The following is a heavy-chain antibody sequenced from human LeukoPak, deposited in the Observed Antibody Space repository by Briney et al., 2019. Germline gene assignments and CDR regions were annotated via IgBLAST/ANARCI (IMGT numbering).Heavy chain of an antibody. CDR1: GYTLTELS. CDR2: FDPEDGET. Sequence: ASVKVSCKVSGYTLTELSMHWVRQAPGKGLEWVGGFDPEDGETIYAQKFQGRVTMTEDTSTDTAYMELSSLRSADTAVYYCATVPSQLLPFGYWGQGTLVTVSS. V-gene: IGHV1-24*01. J-gene: IGHJ4*02. CDR3: ATVPSQLLPFGY. D-gene: IGHD2-2*01.